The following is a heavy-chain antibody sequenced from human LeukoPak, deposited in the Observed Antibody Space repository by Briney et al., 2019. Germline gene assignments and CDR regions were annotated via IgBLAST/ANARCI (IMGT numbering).Heavy chain of an antibody. Sequence: GGSLRLSCAASGFTFSGSAMHWVRQASGKGLEWVGRIRSKANSYATAYAASVKGRFTISRDDLKNTAYLQMNSLKTEDTAVYYCTSYGWQLFDYWGQGTLVTVSS. D-gene: IGHD6-19*01. V-gene: IGHV3-73*01. CDR2: IRSKANSYAT. J-gene: IGHJ4*02. CDR1: GFTFSGSA. CDR3: TSYGWQLFDY.